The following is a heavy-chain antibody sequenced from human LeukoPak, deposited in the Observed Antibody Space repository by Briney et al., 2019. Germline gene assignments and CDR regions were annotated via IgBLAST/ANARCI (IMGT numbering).Heavy chain of an antibody. CDR2: IIPILGIA. Sequence: GASVKVSCKASGGTFSSYTISWVRQAPGQGLEWMGRIIPILGIANYAQKFQGRVAITADKSTSTAYMELSSLRSEDTAVYYCARDGLDPQYQLLLVSGDYWGQGTLDTVSS. V-gene: IGHV1-69*04. D-gene: IGHD2-2*01. J-gene: IGHJ4*02. CDR1: GGTFSSYT. CDR3: ARDGLDPQYQLLLVSGDY.